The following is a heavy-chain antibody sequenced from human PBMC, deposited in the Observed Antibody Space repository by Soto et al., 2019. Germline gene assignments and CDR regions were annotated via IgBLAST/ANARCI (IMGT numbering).Heavy chain of an antibody. Sequence: QVQLQESGPGLVKPSETLSLTCTVSGDSMTKYYWSWIRQPAGKGLEWIGRIYTSGSTNYNPSLKSGVTMSIDTSNTPFSLKLKAVTAADTAVYYCARTVGAAYYFDFWGQGALVTVSS. D-gene: IGHD1-26*01. CDR3: ARTVGAAYYFDF. J-gene: IGHJ4*02. CDR2: IYTSGST. CDR1: GDSMTKYY. V-gene: IGHV4-4*07.